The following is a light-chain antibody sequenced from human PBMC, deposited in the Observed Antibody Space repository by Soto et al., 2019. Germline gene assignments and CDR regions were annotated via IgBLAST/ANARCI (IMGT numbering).Light chain of an antibody. Sequence: EIVMTQSPLSLPVTPGEPASISCRSSQSLLHSNGYNYLDWYLQKPGQSPQLLIYLGSNRASGVPDRFSGSGSGTDFTLKISRVEAEDVGVYYCMQALQTPLTFGGGTKVAMK. V-gene: IGKV2-28*01. CDR2: LGS. J-gene: IGKJ4*01. CDR3: MQALQTPLT. CDR1: QSLLHSNGYNY.